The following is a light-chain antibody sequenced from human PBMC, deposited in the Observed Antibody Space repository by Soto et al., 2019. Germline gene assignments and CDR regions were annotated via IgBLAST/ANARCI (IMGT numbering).Light chain of an antibody. V-gene: IGKV3-15*01. CDR3: QQYNNWPRT. J-gene: IGKJ1*01. Sequence: EIVMTQSPATLSVSPGERATLSCRASQSVSSNLAWYQQKPGQAPRLLIYGASTRATDIPARFSGSGSGTEFILTISSLQSEDFAVYYCQQYNNWPRTFGQGTKVDIK. CDR1: QSVSSN. CDR2: GAS.